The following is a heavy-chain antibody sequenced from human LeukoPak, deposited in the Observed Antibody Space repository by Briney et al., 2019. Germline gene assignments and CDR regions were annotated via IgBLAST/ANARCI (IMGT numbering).Heavy chain of an antibody. D-gene: IGHD4-17*01. V-gene: IGHV3-23*01. Sequence: GGSLRLSCAASGFTLSSYAMSWVRQGPGKGLEWVSAISVSGNTYHADSVKGRFTISRDSSKNTLYLQMNSLGAGDAAIYYCARAPVTSCRGAFCYPFDCWGQGTRLTVSS. J-gene: IGHJ4*02. CDR2: ISVSGNT. CDR1: GFTLSSYA. CDR3: ARAPVTSCRGAFCYPFDC.